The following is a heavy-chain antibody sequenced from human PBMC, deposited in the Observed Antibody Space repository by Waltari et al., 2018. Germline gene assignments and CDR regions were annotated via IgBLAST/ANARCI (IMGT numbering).Heavy chain of an antibody. D-gene: IGHD2-2*01. Sequence: QVQLQQWGAGLLKPSETLSLTCVVYGGSFSGYYWSWIRQPPGQGLQWIGEIRQREVTNNIPSRKSRVSRSVGTSKNQFSLKLSSVTAADTAVYYCARGGRVRYCSSTSCFGWEHKWFDPWGQGTLVTVSS. V-gene: IGHV4-34*01. CDR1: GGSFSGYY. CDR2: IRQREVT. CDR3: ARGGRVRYCSSTSCFGWEHKWFDP. J-gene: IGHJ5*02.